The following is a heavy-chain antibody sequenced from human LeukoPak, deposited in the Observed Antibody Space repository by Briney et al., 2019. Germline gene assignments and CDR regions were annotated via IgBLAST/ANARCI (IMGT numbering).Heavy chain of an antibody. CDR1: GFTFSTYP. CDR2: ISGGGGST. V-gene: IGHV3-23*01. J-gene: IGHJ4*02. CDR3: AESDFWSGYYDFDF. Sequence: GGSLRLSCAGSGFTFSTYPMSWVRQAPGKGLEWVSAISGGGGSTYYADSVQGRFTISRDNSKNTLYLQVSSLRADDTAVYYCAESDFWSGYYDFDFWGRGTLVTVSS. D-gene: IGHD3-3*01.